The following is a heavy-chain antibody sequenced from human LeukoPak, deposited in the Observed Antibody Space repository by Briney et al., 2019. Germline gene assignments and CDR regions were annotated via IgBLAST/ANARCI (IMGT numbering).Heavy chain of an antibody. CDR3: ARIRASGPVYYYYYMDV. Sequence: PGGSLRLSCAASGFTFSDYYMSWIRQAPGKGLEWVSYISSSGSTIYYADSVKGRFTISRDNAKNSLYLQMNSLRAEDTAVYYCARIRASGPVYYYYYMDVWGKGTTVTVSS. CDR2: ISSSGSTI. J-gene: IGHJ6*03. CDR1: GFTFSDYY. V-gene: IGHV3-11*01.